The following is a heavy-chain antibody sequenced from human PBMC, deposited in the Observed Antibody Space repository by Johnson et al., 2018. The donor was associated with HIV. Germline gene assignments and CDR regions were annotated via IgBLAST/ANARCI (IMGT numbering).Heavy chain of an antibody. J-gene: IGHJ3*01. CDR1: GFTLSNYW. D-gene: IGHD2-2*01. CDR3: ARAQVLPDDAFDL. Sequence: VQLVESGGGLAQPGGSLRLSCAATGFTLSNYWMHWVRQVPGKGLVWVSRINKDGSDTTYGDTVMGRFTIPRDDAKNTLYLQMNSLRAEDTAVYYCARAQVLPDDAFDLWGQGTMVTVSS. V-gene: IGHV3-74*01. CDR2: INKDGSDT.